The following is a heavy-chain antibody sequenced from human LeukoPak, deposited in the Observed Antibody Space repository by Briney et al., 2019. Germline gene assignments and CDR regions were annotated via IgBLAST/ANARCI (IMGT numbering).Heavy chain of an antibody. CDR2: ISAYNGNT. Sequence: ASVKVSCKASGYTFTSYGISWVRQAPGQGLEWMGWISAYNGNTNYAQKLQGRVTMTTDISTSTAYMELRSLRSDDTAVYYCASRYDSSGYYGYWGQGTLVTVSS. D-gene: IGHD3-22*01. CDR1: GYTFTSYG. CDR3: ASRYDSSGYYGY. J-gene: IGHJ4*02. V-gene: IGHV1-18*01.